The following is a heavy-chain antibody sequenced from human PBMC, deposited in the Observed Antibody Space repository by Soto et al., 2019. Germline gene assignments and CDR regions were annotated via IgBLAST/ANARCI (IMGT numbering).Heavy chain of an antibody. V-gene: IGHV4-39*01. CDR1: GGSISSSSYY. J-gene: IGHJ6*02. Sequence: QLQLQESGPGLVKPSETLSLTCTVSGGSISSSSYYWGWIRQPPGKGLEWIGSIYYSGSTYYKPSLTGRLTISVXTSKNQFSLKLSSVXSADTAVYYCXXXXXXXSGWYTGAYYXXXXXVWGQG. CDR3: XXXXXXXSGWYTGAYYXXXXXV. CDR2: IYYSGST. D-gene: IGHD6-19*01.